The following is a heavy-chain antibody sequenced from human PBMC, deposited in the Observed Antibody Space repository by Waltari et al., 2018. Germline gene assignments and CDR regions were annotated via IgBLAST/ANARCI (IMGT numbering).Heavy chain of an antibody. J-gene: IGHJ4*02. CDR3: ARGAAAGTHDY. CDR1: GYTFTSYA. D-gene: IGHD6-13*01. CDR2: INAGNSNT. Sequence: QVQLVQSGAEVKKPGASVKVSCKASGYTFTSYAMHWVRQAPGQRLEWMGWINAGNSNTKYSQKFQGRVTITRDTSASTAYMELSSLRSEDTAVYYCARGAAAGTHDYWGQGTLVTVSS. V-gene: IGHV1-3*01.